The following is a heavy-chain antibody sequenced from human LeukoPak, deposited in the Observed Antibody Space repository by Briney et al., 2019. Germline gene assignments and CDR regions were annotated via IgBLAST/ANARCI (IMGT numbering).Heavy chain of an antibody. CDR3: ARGYYYGSGSYLPGDYYYYYYMDV. V-gene: IGHV4-4*07. J-gene: IGHJ6*03. D-gene: IGHD3-10*01. CDR1: GGSISSYY. CDR2: IYTSGST. Sequence: SETLSLTCTVSGGSISSYYWSWIRQPAGKGLEWIGRIYTSGSTNYNPSLKSRVTMSADTSKNQFSLKLSSVTAADTAVYYCARGYYYGSGSYLPGDYYYYYYMDVWGKGTTVTISS.